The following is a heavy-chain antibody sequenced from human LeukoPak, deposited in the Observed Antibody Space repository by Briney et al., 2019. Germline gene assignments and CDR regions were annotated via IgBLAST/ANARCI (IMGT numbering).Heavy chain of an antibody. CDR2: INHRGSS. D-gene: IGHD2-15*01. V-gene: IGHV4-34*01. Sequence: PSETLSLTCAVYGESFSAYFWNWIRHAPGKPLEYIGEINHRGSSHYNPSLKTRVTLSVDTSKNQFSLKLTSVTAADTAVYFCARGSSFDGYCSAGACDAGYYDSWGQGTPVTVFS. CDR3: ARGSSFDGYCSAGACDAGYYDS. J-gene: IGHJ4*02. CDR1: GESFSAYF.